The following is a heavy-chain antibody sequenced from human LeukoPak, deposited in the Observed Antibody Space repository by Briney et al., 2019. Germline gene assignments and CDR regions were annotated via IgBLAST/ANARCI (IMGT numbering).Heavy chain of an antibody. CDR3: TRDDYNRL. V-gene: IGHV3-74*01. J-gene: IGHJ4*02. CDR2: TDGSTT. D-gene: IGHD1-14*01. CDR1: GFILGESW. Sequence: GGSLRLSCAGFGFILGESWMHWVRQTPGKGLVWVSRTDGSTTTYADSVRGRFSVSMDNAQNTLYLQMNSLGAEDTAVYYCTRDDYNRLWGQGTLVTASS.